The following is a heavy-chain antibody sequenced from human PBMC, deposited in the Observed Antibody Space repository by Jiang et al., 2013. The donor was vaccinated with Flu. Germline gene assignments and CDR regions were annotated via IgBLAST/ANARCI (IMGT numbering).Heavy chain of an antibody. V-gene: IGHV3-23*01. CDR2: LTGSGVST. Sequence: QLLESGGGLVQPGGSLRLSCAASGFTFSSYAMKWVRQAPGKGLEWVSTLTGSGVSTFYADSVKGRFTISRDNSKSTLYLQLNSLRTEDTAIYYCARDLLESRGDYYFYYGLDVWGQGTTVTVSS. D-gene: IGHD4-17*01. J-gene: IGHJ6*02. CDR1: GFTFSSYA. CDR3: ARDLLESRGDYYFYYGLDV.